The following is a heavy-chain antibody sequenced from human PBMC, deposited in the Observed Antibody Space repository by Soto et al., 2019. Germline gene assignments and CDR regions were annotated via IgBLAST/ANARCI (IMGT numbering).Heavy chain of an antibody. CDR3: ARLIAAANAGPSFWFDP. Sequence: ASVKVSCKASGYTFTSYGISWVRQAPGQGLEWMGWISAYNGNTNYAQKLQGRVTMTTDTSTSTAYMELRSLRSDDTAVYYCARLIAAANAGPSFWFDPWGQGTLVTVSS. D-gene: IGHD6-13*01. CDR2: ISAYNGNT. V-gene: IGHV1-18*01. J-gene: IGHJ5*02. CDR1: GYTFTSYG.